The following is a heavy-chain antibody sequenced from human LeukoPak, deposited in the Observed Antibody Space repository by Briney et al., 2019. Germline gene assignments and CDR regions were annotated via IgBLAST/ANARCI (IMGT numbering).Heavy chain of an antibody. D-gene: IGHD5-18*01. Sequence: GASVKVSCKASGYTFTNYAINWVRQAPGQGLEWMGWISTYNGNTNYAQKFQGRVTMTTDTSTSTVYMEVRSLRSDDTAVYYCAKVFTLQLWLPSYFDYWGQGTLVTVSS. CDR2: ISTYNGNT. CDR1: GYTFTNYA. V-gene: IGHV1-18*01. J-gene: IGHJ4*02. CDR3: AKVFTLQLWLPSYFDY.